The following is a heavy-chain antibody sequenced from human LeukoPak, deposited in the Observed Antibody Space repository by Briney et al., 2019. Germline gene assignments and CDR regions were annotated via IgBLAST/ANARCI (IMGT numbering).Heavy chain of an antibody. CDR2: VAGDSHYI. Sequence: GSLRLSCAASGFDFSDYTMNWVRQAPGKGLEWVASVAGDSHYIYYPDSVGGRFTISRDNAENSLYLQMNSLRAEDTAVYYCARSRRARHCPDFEYWGQGTLVTVSS. J-gene: IGHJ4*02. CDR3: ARSRRARHCPDFEY. CDR1: GFDFSDYT. V-gene: IGHV3-21*01.